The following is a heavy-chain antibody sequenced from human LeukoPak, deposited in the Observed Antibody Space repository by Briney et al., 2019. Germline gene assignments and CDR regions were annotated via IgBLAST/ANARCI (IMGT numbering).Heavy chain of an antibody. J-gene: IGHJ6*03. CDR3: ARGPNYSNFGSTYYYYMDV. D-gene: IGHD4-11*01. V-gene: IGHV1-69*10. CDR2: IIPILGRT. Sequence: SVKVSCKASGGPFNTYAISWLRQAPGQGLEWMGGIIPILGRTNYAQRFQGRVTITADESTTTAYMELSSLRSEDTAVYYCARGPNYSNFGSTYYYYMDVWGKGTTVTVSS. CDR1: GGPFNTYA.